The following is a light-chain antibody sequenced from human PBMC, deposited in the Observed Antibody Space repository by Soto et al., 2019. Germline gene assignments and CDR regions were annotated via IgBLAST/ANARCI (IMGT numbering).Light chain of an antibody. J-gene: IGKJ5*01. Sequence: EIVLTQSPATLSLSPGERATLSCRASQSVSSYLAWYQQKPGQAPRLLIYAASNRATGIPARFSGSGSGTDFTLTISSLEPEDFAVYYCQQRSNWPPVVTFGQGTRLEIK. V-gene: IGKV3-11*01. CDR3: QQRSNWPPVVT. CDR2: AAS. CDR1: QSVSSY.